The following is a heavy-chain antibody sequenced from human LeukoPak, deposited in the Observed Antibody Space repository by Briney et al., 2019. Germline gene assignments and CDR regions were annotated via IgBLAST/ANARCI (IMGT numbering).Heavy chain of an antibody. J-gene: IGHJ4*02. Sequence: SETLSLTCTVSGASISTYYWSWLRQPPGKGLQWIGYIYYSGSSNYNPSLESRVTMSVDTSKNQFSLKLNSVTAVDTAVYYCATLDIGFSSAWYFRYWGQGTLPTVSS. CDR2: IYYSGSS. D-gene: IGHD6-19*01. V-gene: IGHV4-59*01. CDR1: GASISTYY. CDR3: ATLDIGFSSAWYFRY.